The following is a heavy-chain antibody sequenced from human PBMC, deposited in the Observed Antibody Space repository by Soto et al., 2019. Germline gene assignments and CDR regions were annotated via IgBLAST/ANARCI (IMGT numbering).Heavy chain of an antibody. CDR2: IYYSGST. CDR3: ARRNILDTAMVYYYYGMDV. Sequence: PSETLSLTCTVSGCSISSYYWGWIRQPPGKGLEWIGSIYYSGSTYYNPSLKSRVTISVDTSKNQFSLKLSSVTAADTAVYYCARRNILDTAMVYYYYGMDVWGQGTTVTVSS. CDR1: GCSISSYY. V-gene: IGHV4-39*01. D-gene: IGHD5-18*01. J-gene: IGHJ6*02.